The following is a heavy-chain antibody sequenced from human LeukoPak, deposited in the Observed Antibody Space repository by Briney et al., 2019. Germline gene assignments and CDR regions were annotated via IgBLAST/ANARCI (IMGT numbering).Heavy chain of an antibody. J-gene: IGHJ6*02. CDR2: IISTTDGGST. CDR1: GFTFSNAW. V-gene: IGHV3-15*01. Sequence: GGSLRLSCAACGFTFSNAWMSWARQAPGKGLEWVGRIISTTDGGSTDYAAPVKGRFTISRDDSKNTLYLQMNSLKIEDTAVYYCSTSQGVVVIYYYGMDVWGQGTTVTVSS. CDR3: STSQGVVVIYYYGMDV. D-gene: IGHD2-2*01.